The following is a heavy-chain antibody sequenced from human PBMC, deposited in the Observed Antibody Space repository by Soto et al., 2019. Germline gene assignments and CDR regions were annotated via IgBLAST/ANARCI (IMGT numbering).Heavy chain of an antibody. CDR1: GYTFTSYA. J-gene: IGHJ4*02. Sequence: QVQLVQSGAEVKKPGASVKVSCKASGYTFTSYAMHWVRQAPGQRLEWMGWINAGNGNTKYSQKFQGRVTITRHTSASAAYMKLRSLRSEDTAVYYCARDVGATGDWGQGTVVTVSS. CDR2: INAGNGNT. V-gene: IGHV1-3*01. D-gene: IGHD1-26*01. CDR3: ARDVGATGD.